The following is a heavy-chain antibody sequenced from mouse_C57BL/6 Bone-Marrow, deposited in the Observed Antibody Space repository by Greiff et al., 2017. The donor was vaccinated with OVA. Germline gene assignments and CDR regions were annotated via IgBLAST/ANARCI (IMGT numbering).Heavy chain of an antibody. J-gene: IGHJ2*01. V-gene: IGHV1-76*01. Sequence: VKLMESGAEVVRPGASVKLSCKASGYTFTDHYINWVKPRPGQGLEWIARIYPGSGNTYYNEKFKGKATLTAEKSSNTAYMQLSSLTSEDSAVYFCARDDGYFFEYWGQGTTLTVSS. D-gene: IGHD2-3*01. CDR1: GYTFTDHY. CDR2: IYPGSGNT. CDR3: ARDDGYFFEY.